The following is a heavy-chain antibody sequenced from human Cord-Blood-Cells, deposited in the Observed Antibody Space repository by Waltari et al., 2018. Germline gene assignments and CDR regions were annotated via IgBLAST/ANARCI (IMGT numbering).Heavy chain of an antibody. CDR2: IYYSGST. D-gene: IGHD1-1*01. J-gene: IGHJ5*02. Sequence: QVQLQESGPGLVKPSQTLSLTCTVSGGSISRGGSYWTWIRQHPGKGLEWIGYIYYSGSTYYNPSLKSRVTISVDTSKNQFSLKLSSVTAADTAVYYCARDQLEGDSDWFDPWGQGTLVTVSS. CDR3: ARDQLEGDSDWFDP. V-gene: IGHV4-31*03. CDR1: GGSISRGGSY.